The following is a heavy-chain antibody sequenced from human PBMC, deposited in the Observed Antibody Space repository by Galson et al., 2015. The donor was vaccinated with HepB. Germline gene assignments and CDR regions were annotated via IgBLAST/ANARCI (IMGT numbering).Heavy chain of an antibody. CDR3: ARGYCSSTSCPDYYGMDV. CDR1: GYTFTSYG. J-gene: IGHJ6*02. Sequence: SVKVSCKASGYTFTSYGISWVRQAPGQGLEWMGWISAYNGNTNYAQKLQGRVTMTTDTSTSTAYMELRSLRSDDTAVYYCARGYCSSTSCPDYYGMDVWGQGTTVTVSS. CDR2: ISAYNGNT. D-gene: IGHD2-2*01. V-gene: IGHV1-18*01.